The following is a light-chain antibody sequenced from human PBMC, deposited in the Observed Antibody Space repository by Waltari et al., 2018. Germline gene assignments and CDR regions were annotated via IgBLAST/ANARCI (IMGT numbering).Light chain of an antibody. CDR3: NSYTGSSSWV. CDR2: DVS. V-gene: IGLV2-14*03. CDR1: NSDVGFYNY. Sequence: QSALTQPASVSGSPGQSITISCTGTNSDVGFYNYVFWYQQHPGKPPKLFIYDVSVRPSGVSNRFSGSKSGNTASLTISGLQAEDEADYYCNSYTGSSSWVFGGGTRLTVL. J-gene: IGLJ3*02.